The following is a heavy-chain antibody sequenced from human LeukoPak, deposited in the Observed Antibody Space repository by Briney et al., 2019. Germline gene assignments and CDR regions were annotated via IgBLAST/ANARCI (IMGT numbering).Heavy chain of an antibody. CDR2: INYSGST. CDR3: ARLNGGS. V-gene: IGHV4-59*08. J-gene: IGHJ4*02. D-gene: IGHD3-16*01. Sequence: SETLSLTCTVSGGSISSYYWSGIRQPPGKGLEWIGYINYSGSTNYNPSLKSRVTISIDTSKNQFSLKLSSVTAADTAVYYCARLNGGSWGQGTLVTVSS. CDR1: GGSISSYY.